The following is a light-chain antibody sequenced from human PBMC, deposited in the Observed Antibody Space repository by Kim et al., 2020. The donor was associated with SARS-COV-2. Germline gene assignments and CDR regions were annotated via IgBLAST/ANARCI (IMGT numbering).Light chain of an antibody. Sequence: QSVLTQPPSVSAAPGQKVTISCSGRTSNIGDDYVSWYQQVPGTAPKLLIYANDKRPSGIPDRFSGSKSGTSAILGITGLQIGDEADYYCGSWDTSLNVGVFGGGTQLTVL. CDR2: AND. J-gene: IGLJ2*01. CDR1: TSNIGDDY. CDR3: GSWDTSLNVGV. V-gene: IGLV1-51*01.